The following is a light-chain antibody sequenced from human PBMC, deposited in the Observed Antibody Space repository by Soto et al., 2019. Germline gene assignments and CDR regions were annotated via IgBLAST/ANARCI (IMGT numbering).Light chain of an antibody. CDR1: RSISNW. V-gene: IGKV1-5*01. J-gene: IGKJ4*01. CDR2: DAS. CDR3: QQYGSFSLIT. Sequence: DIQMTQSPSTLSASVGDRVTITCRASRSISNWLAWYQQRPGIAPKLLIFDASILQSGVPSRFSGSGSGTEFTLSISRLQTDDFATYYCQQYGSFSLITFGGGTKVDIK.